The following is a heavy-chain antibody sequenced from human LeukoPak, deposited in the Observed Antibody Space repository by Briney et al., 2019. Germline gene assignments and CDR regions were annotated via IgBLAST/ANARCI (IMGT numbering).Heavy chain of an antibody. J-gene: IGHJ4*02. Sequence: GRSLRLSCAASGFTFSSFAMHWVRQAPGKGLEWVAVISLDGGDKNYADSVKGRFTISRDNSKNTLYLQMNSLRAEDTAVYYCARDPTTRSNQAQFYSDYWGQGTLVVVSS. CDR1: GFTFSSFA. CDR2: ISLDGGDK. V-gene: IGHV3-30*04. CDR3: ARDPTTRSNQAQFYSDY. D-gene: IGHD4-17*01.